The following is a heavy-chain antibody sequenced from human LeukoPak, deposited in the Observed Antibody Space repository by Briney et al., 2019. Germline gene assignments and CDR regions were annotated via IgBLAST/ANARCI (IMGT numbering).Heavy chain of an antibody. CDR1: GFTFSSYA. CDR2: ISGSGGST. Sequence: QPGGSLRLSCAASGFTFSSYAMSWVRQAPGKGLEWVSSISGSGGSTYYADSVKGRFTISRDNSKNTLYLQMNSLSAEDTAVYYCAKDQEGPSYRLFDYWGQGTLVSVSS. V-gene: IGHV3-23*01. CDR3: AKDQEGPSYRLFDY. D-gene: IGHD5-18*01. J-gene: IGHJ4*02.